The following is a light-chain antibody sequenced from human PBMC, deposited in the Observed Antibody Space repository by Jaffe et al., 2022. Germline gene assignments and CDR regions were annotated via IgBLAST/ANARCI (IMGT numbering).Light chain of an antibody. V-gene: IGKV1-9*01. CDR2: AAS. Sequence: DIQLTQSPSFLSTSVGDRVTITCRASQGISSSLAWYQQKPGRAPKLLIYAASTLQSGVPSRFSGSGSGTEFTLTISSLQPEDFATYYCQQLNSYPITFGQGTRLEIK. CDR1: QGISSS. CDR3: QQLNSYPIT. J-gene: IGKJ5*01.